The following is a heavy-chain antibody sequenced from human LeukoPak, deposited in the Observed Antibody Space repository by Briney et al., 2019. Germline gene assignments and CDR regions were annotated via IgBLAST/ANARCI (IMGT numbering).Heavy chain of an antibody. CDR2: IYYSGST. J-gene: IGHJ6*03. D-gene: IGHD2-2*01. Sequence: SETLSLTCTVSGGSISSGDYYWSWIRQPPGKGLEWIGYIYYSGSTYYNPSLKSRVTISVDTSKNQFSLKLSSVTAADTAVYYCAREGGNQLPPYYYYYYMDVWGKGTTVTVSS. CDR1: GGSISSGDYY. CDR3: AREGGNQLPPYYYYYYMDV. V-gene: IGHV4-30-4*08.